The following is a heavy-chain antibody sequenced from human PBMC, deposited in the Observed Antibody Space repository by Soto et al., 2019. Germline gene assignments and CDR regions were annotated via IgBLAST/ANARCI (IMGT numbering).Heavy chain of an antibody. Sequence: EVQLVESGGGLVQPGGSLRLSCAASGFTFSTYWMSWVRQAPGKGLEWVANIKQDGSEKYYVDSVKGRFTISRDNAENSLYLQMNSLRAEDAAVDFCASLPPYDGSEIYYWGQGTLVTVSS. CDR2: IKQDGSEK. CDR1: GFTFSTYW. CDR3: ASLPPYDGSEIYY. D-gene: IGHD3-10*01. V-gene: IGHV3-7*01. J-gene: IGHJ4*02.